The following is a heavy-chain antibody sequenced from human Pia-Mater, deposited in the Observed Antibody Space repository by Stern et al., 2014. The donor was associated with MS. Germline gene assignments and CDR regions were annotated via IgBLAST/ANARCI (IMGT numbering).Heavy chain of an antibody. Sequence: MQLVESGAEVKRPGSSARVSCKASGGTFSNYPFTWVRQAPGQGLEWMGGLIPILGKSIQSVKFQGSFTINAEESTRTVSMELLSLRFEDSAVYYCSILHLRRLGSNVTIDMWGQGTMVTVSS. D-gene: IGHD4/OR15-4a*01. J-gene: IGHJ3*02. CDR2: LIPILGKS. CDR1: GGTFSNYP. V-gene: IGHV1-69*01. CDR3: SILHLRRLGSNVTIDM.